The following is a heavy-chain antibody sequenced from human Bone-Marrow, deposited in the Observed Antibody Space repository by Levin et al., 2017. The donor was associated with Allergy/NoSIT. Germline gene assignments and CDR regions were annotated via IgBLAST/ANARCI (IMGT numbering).Heavy chain of an antibody. CDR3: AKDGGELGYCSGGSCPPSYMDV. J-gene: IGHJ6*03. Sequence: GGSLRLSCAASGFTFSSYAMSWVRQAPGKGLEWVSAISGSGGSTYHADSVKGRFTISRDNSKNTLYLQMNSLRAEDTAVYYCAKDGGELGYCSGGSCPPSYMDVWGKGTTVTVSS. CDR2: ISGSGGST. D-gene: IGHD2-15*01. V-gene: IGHV3-23*01. CDR1: GFTFSSYA.